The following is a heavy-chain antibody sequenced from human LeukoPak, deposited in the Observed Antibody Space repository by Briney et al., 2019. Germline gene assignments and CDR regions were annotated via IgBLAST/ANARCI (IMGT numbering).Heavy chain of an antibody. V-gene: IGHV1-8*03. CDR1: GYTFTSYD. CDR2: MNPNSGNT. Sequence: ASVKVSCKASGYTFTSYDINWVRQATGQGLEWMGWMNPNSGNTGYAQKFQGRVTITRNTSISTAYMELSSLRSEDTAVYYCARRLVRGVISLNWFDPWGQGTLVTVSS. CDR3: ARRLVRGVISLNWFDP. J-gene: IGHJ5*02. D-gene: IGHD3-10*01.